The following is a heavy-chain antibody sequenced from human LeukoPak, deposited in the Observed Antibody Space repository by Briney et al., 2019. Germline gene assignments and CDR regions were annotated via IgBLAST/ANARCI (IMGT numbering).Heavy chain of an antibody. V-gene: IGHV5-51*01. CDR1: GYSFISYW. Sequence: GESLKISCKGSGYSFISYWIGWVRQTPGKGLEWMGIIYPGDSDTRYNPSFQGQVTISADKSISTAYLQWSSLKASDTAMYYCARLPPLTTPYYMDVWGKGTTVTVSS. CDR2: IYPGDSDT. D-gene: IGHD4-11*01. J-gene: IGHJ6*03. CDR3: ARLPPLTTPYYMDV.